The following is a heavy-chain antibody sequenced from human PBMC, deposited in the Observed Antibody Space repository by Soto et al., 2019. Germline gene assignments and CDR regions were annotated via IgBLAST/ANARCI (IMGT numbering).Heavy chain of an antibody. V-gene: IGHV4-59*12. D-gene: IGHD2-21*02. CDR1: GGSISSYY. CDR2: IYYSGST. CDR3: ASWPVVTTNQFDY. J-gene: IGHJ4*02. Sequence: SETLSLTCTVSGGSISSYYWSWIRQPPGKGLEGIGYIYYSGSTNYIPSLKSRVAISRDNAKNSLFLQMNSLRAEDTVVFYCASWPVVTTNQFDYWGQGTPVTVSS.